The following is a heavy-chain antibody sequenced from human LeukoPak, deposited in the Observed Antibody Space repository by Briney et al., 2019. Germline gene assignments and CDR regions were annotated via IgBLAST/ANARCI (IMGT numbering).Heavy chain of an antibody. V-gene: IGHV1-18*01. J-gene: IGHJ4*02. CDR2: ISAYNGNT. D-gene: IGHD6-19*01. Sequence: GESLKISCKASGYTFTSYGISWVRQAPGQGLEWMGWISAYNGNTNYAQKLQGRVTMTTDTSTSTAYMELRSLRSDDTAVYYCARATESGWYVWTSDNGYYFDYWGQGTLVTVSS. CDR1: GYTFTSYG. CDR3: ARATESGWYVWTSDNGYYFDY.